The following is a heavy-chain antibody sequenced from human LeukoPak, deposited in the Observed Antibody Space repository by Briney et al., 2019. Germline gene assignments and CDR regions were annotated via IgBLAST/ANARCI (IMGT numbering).Heavy chain of an antibody. Sequence: SETLSLTCAVYGGSFSGYYWSWIRQPPGKGLEWIGEISHSGSTNYNPSLKSRVTISVDTSKNQFSLKLSSATAADTAVYYCAREFRYYDSSGYYLYYFDSWGQGTLVTVSS. CDR3: AREFRYYDSSGYYLYYFDS. CDR1: GGSFSGYY. J-gene: IGHJ4*02. D-gene: IGHD3-22*01. V-gene: IGHV4-34*01. CDR2: ISHSGST.